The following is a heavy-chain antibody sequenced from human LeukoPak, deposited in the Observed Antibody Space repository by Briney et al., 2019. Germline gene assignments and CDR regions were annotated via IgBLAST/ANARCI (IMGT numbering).Heavy chain of an antibody. J-gene: IGHJ4*02. Sequence: GGSLRLSCAASGFTFSDYYMSWIRQAPGKGLEWVSYISSSGSTIYYADSVKGRFTISRDNAKNSLYLQMNSLRAEDTAVYYCARAPTVLVGYCSSSSCQADYWGQGTLVTVSS. CDR3: ARAPTVLVGYCSSSSCQADY. V-gene: IGHV3-11*01. CDR2: ISSSGSTI. D-gene: IGHD2-2*01. CDR1: GFTFSDYY.